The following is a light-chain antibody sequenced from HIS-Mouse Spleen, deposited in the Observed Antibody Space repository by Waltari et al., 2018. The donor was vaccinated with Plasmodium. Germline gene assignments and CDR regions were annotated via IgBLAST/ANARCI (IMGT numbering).Light chain of an antibody. J-gene: IGLJ2*01. CDR1: KLGDTY. V-gene: IGLV3-1*01. CDR3: QAWDSSTVV. CDR2: QDS. Sequence: SYELTQPPSVSVSPGQTASITCSGDKLGDTYACWYQQKPGQSPVLVIYQDSKRPSGNLERFSGSNSGNTATLTISGTQAMDEADYYCQAWDSSTVVFGGGTKLTVL.